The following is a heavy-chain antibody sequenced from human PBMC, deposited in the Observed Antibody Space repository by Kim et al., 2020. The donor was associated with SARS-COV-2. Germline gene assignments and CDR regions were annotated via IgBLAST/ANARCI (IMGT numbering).Heavy chain of an antibody. CDR3: ARIARPPKGYCSGGSCYAEVGWFDP. Sequence: ASVKVSCKASGYTFTGYYMHWVRQAPGQGLEWMGRINPNSGGTNYAQKFQGRVTMTRDTSISTAYMELSRLRSDDTAVYYCARIARPPKGYCSGGSCYAEVGWFDPWGQGTLVTVSS. J-gene: IGHJ5*02. CDR1: GYTFTGYY. D-gene: IGHD2-15*01. CDR2: INPNSGGT. V-gene: IGHV1-2*06.